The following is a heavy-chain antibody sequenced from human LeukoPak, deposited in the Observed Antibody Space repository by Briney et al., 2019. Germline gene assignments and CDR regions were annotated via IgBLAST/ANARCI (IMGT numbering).Heavy chain of an antibody. V-gene: IGHV4-4*07. J-gene: IGHJ3*02. D-gene: IGHD3-22*01. CDR2: IYTSGSA. CDR3: ASITMIVVAAFDI. Sequence: SETLSLTCTVSGGSISSYYWSWIRQPAGKGLEWIGRIYTSGSANYNPSLKSRVTMSVDTSKNQFSLKLSSVTAADTAVYYCASITMIVVAAFDIWGQGTMVTVSS. CDR1: GGSISSYY.